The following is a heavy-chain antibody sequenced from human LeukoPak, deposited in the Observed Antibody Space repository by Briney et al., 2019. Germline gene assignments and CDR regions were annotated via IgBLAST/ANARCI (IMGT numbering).Heavy chain of an antibody. J-gene: IGHJ4*02. V-gene: IGHV3-74*01. CDR3: ARGNGRYYFDY. CDR2: INTDGSTT. D-gene: IGHD2-8*01. Sequence: GGSLRLSCAASGFTFSSQYMHWVRQAPGKGLVWVSRINTDGSTTIYADSVKGRFTISRDNAKNMLYLQMNSLRAEDTAVYYCARGNGRYYFDYWGQGTLVTVSS. CDR1: GFTFSSQY.